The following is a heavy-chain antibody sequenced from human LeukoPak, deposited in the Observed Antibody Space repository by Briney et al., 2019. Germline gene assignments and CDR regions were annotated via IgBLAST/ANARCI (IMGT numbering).Heavy chain of an antibody. CDR2: IKSKNVGGTT. CDR3: TSHAAFDP. Sequence: GGSLRLSCAASGFTFSSYAMSWVRQAPGKGLEWVGRIKSKNVGGTTDYAAPVKGRFTISRDDSKNTVYLQMNSLKIEDTAVYYCTSHAAFDPWGQGTLVTVSS. V-gene: IGHV3-15*01. CDR1: GFTFSSYA. J-gene: IGHJ5*02.